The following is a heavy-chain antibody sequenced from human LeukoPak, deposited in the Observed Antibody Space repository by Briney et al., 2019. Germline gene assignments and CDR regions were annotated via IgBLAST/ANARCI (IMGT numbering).Heavy chain of an antibody. CDR2: ISGDGGST. V-gene: IGHV3-43*02. J-gene: IGHJ4*02. CDR1: GFMFHDYA. Sequence: PGGSLGLSCAAPGFMFHDYAIHWVRQAPGKGLEWVSLISGDGGSTFYADSVMGRFTISRDNSKNSLYLQMNSLRSDDTALYYCARESESSGWYDYWGQGTLVTVSS. CDR3: ARESESSGWYDY. D-gene: IGHD6-19*01.